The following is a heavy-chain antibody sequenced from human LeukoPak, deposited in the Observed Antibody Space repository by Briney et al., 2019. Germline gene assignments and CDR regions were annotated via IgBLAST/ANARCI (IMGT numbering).Heavy chain of an antibody. CDR2: IYSSGST. J-gene: IGHJ4*02. Sequence: SETLSLTCTVSGGSLRIYYWRGMRQPAGKRLEWLGRIYSSGSTNYNPPLERRVTVSVDTSKNQFSLKLSSVTAADTAVYYCAREHMVRGVINRWGQGALVTVSS. CDR1: GGSLRIYY. V-gene: IGHV4-4*07. D-gene: IGHD3-10*01. CDR3: AREHMVRGVINR.